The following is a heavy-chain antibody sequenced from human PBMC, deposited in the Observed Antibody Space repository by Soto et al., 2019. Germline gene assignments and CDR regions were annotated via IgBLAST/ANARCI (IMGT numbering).Heavy chain of an antibody. J-gene: IGHJ4*02. V-gene: IGHV1-58*01. CDR3: AAFPDCSSTSCPYYFDY. D-gene: IGHD2-2*01. Sequence: ASVKVSCKASGFTFTSSAVQWVRQARGQRLEWIGWIVVGSGNTNYAQKFQERVTITRDMSTSTAYMELSNLRSEDTAVYYCAAFPDCSSTSCPYYFDYWGQGTLVTVSS. CDR1: GFTFTSSA. CDR2: IVVGSGNT.